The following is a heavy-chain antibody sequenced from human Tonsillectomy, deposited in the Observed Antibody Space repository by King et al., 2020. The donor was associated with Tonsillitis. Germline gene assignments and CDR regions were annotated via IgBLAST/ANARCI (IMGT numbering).Heavy chain of an antibody. V-gene: IGHV1-46*01. J-gene: IGHJ3*01. CDR2: INPSGGST. D-gene: IGHD3-22*01. CDR3: ARPDSRDAFDL. Sequence: VQLVESGAEVKKPGASVKVSCKASGYTFTSYYMHWVRQAPGQGLEWMGIINPSGGSTSYAQKFQGRVTMTRDTSTSKVYMELSSLRSEDTAVYYCARPDSRDAFDLWGQGTMVTVST. CDR1: GYTFTSYY.